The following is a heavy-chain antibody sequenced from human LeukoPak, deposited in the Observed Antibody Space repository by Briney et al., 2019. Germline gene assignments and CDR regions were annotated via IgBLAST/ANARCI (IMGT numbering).Heavy chain of an antibody. D-gene: IGHD5-12*01. CDR2: IFYSGST. Sequence: SETLSLTCTVSGGSISTSSYYWGWVRQPPGKGLEWIGNIFYSGSTYYSPSLKSRVTISLDTSRNQFSLKLSSVTAADTAVYYCARTVYSGYDYGYYYYYYYMDVWGKGTTVTVSS. J-gene: IGHJ6*03. CDR3: ARTVYSGYDYGYYYYYYYMDV. CDR1: GGSISTSSYY. V-gene: IGHV4-39*07.